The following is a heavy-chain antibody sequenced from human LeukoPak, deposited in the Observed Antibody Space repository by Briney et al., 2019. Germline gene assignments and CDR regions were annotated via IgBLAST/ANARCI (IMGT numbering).Heavy chain of an antibody. Sequence: SETLSLTCSVSGGSVSSDSFYWSWIRRPPGKGLEWIGYIYYSGRTFYNPSLKSRVTISVDTSKNQFSLKLSSVTAADTAVYYCARETAMISTWSAFDYWGQGILVTVSS. CDR3: ARETAMISTWSAFDY. V-gene: IGHV4-61*01. D-gene: IGHD5-18*01. CDR1: GGSVSSDSFY. CDR2: IYYSGRT. J-gene: IGHJ4*02.